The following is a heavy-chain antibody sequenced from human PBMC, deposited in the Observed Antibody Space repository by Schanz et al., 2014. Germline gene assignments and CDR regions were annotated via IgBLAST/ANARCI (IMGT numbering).Heavy chain of an antibody. D-gene: IGHD3-10*01. J-gene: IGHJ4*02. V-gene: IGHV1-69*04. CDR1: GGTFSSFG. CDR3: ARGRGFYDY. Sequence: QVQLVQSGAEVKKPGASVKVSCKASGGTFSSFGINWVRQAPGQGLEWMGRIIPSLGIANYAQNFQGRVSITADTATNTAYMELSSLTSEDTAVHYCARGRGFYDYGGQGTLVTVSS. CDR2: IIPSLGIA.